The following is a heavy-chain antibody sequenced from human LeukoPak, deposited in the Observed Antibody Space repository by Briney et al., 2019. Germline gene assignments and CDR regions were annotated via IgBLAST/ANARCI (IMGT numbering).Heavy chain of an antibody. CDR1: GGSISSSSYY. CDR3: ARDGTRDGYNPFDY. V-gene: IGHV4-39*07. J-gene: IGHJ4*02. CDR2: IYYSGST. D-gene: IGHD5-24*01. Sequence: SETLSLTCTVSGGSISSSSYYWGWIRQPPGKGLEWIGSIYYSGSTYYNPSLKSRLTISVDKSKNQFSLKLSSVTAADAAVYYCARDGTRDGYNPFDYWGQGTLVTVSS.